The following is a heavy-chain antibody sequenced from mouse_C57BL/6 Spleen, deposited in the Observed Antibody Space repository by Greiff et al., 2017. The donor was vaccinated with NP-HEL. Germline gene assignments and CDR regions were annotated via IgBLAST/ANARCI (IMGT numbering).Heavy chain of an antibody. D-gene: IGHD3-2*02. Sequence: QVQLKQPGAELVRPGSSVKLSCKASGYTFTSYWMHWVKQRPIQGLEWIGNIDPSDSETHYNQKFKDKATLTVDKSSSTAYMQLSSLTSEDSAVYYCARDGSSGTGYYAMDYWGQGTSVTVSS. CDR2: IDPSDSET. J-gene: IGHJ4*01. V-gene: IGHV1-52*01. CDR1: GYTFTSYW. CDR3: ARDGSSGTGYYAMDY.